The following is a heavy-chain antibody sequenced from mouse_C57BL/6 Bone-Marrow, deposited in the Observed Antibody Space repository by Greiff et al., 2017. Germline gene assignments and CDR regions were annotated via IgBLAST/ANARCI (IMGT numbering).Heavy chain of an antibody. Sequence: QVQLKESGAELARPGASVKMSCKASGYTFTSYTMHWVKQRPGQGLEWIGYINPSSGYTKYNQKFKDKATLTADKSSSTAYILLSSLTSEDSAVYYCARGGGFAYWGQGTLVTVSA. V-gene: IGHV1-4*01. CDR3: ARGGGFAY. J-gene: IGHJ3*01. CDR2: INPSSGYT. CDR1: GYTFTSYT.